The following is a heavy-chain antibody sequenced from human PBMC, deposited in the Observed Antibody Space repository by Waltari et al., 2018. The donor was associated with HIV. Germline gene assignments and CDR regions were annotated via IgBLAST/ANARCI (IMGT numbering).Heavy chain of an antibody. D-gene: IGHD1-26*01. V-gene: IGHV3-48*01. Sequence: EVQLVESGGGLVQPGGLLRLACAASGLTFSRQCMNWVRQAPGKGLEWVSYISSSGSTIYYADSVRGRFTISRDNAKNSLYLQLNSLRAEDTAVYYCARDYSGTYADFDYWGQGTLVTVSS. CDR1: GLTFSRQC. CDR3: ARDYSGTYADFDY. J-gene: IGHJ4*02. CDR2: ISSSGSTI.